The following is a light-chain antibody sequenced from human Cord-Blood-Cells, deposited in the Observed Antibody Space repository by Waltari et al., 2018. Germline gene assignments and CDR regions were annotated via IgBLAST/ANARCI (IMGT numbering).Light chain of an antibody. Sequence: QSALTQPPSVSGSPGQSVTISCTGTSSAVCSYKRVSWYQQPPGTAPKLMIYEVSNRPSGVPDRFSGSKSGNTASLTISGLQAEDDADYYCSSYTSSSTYVFGTGTKVTVL. CDR3: SSYTSSSTYV. J-gene: IGLJ1*01. V-gene: IGLV2-18*02. CDR1: SSAVCSYKR. CDR2: EVS.